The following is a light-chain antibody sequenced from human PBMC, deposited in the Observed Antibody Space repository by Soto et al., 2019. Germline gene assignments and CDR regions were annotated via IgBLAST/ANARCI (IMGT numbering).Light chain of an antibody. CDR2: DVS. V-gene: IGLV2-14*01. CDR1: SIDVGGYNY. CDR3: SSYTSSSKV. Sequence: QSALTQPASVSGPPGRSITISCPGTSIDVGGYNYVSWYQQHPGKAPKLMIYDVSNRPSGVSNRFSGSKSGNTASLTISGLQAEDEADYYCSSYTSSSKVFGTGTKVTVL. J-gene: IGLJ1*01.